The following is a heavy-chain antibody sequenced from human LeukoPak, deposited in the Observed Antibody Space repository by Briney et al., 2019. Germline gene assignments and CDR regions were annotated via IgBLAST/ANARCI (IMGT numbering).Heavy chain of an antibody. J-gene: IGHJ3*02. CDR2: ISGSGGST. V-gene: IGHV3-23*01. CDR3: AKREDGYYGSGSAFDI. D-gene: IGHD3-10*01. CDR1: GFTFSSYA. Sequence: GGSLRLPCAASGFTFSSYAMSWVRQAPGKGLEWVSAISGSGGSTYYADSVKGRFTISRDNSKNTLYLQMNSLRAEDTAVYYCAKREDGYYGSGSAFDIWGQGTMVTVSS.